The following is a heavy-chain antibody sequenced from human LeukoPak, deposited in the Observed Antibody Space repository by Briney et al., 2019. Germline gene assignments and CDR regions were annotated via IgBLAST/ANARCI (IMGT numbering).Heavy chain of an antibody. CDR1: GFTFTNYW. D-gene: IGHD3-16*02. V-gene: IGHV3-7*01. J-gene: IGHJ4*02. CDR2: IHQHGSEK. Sequence: PGGSLRLSCVASGFTFTNYWMSWVRQAPGKGLEWVANIHQHGSEKYYVDSVKGRFTISGDNAKNLLYLQMNSLRAEDTGVYYCARRLSYDLFDYWGQGTLVTVSS. CDR3: ARRLSYDLFDY.